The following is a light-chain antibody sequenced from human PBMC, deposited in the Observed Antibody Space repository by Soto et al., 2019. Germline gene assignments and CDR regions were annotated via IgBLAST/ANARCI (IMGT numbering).Light chain of an antibody. Sequence: DIQMTQSPSTLSASVGDRVTITCRASQSISSWLAWYQQKPGKAPKLLIYDASSLESGVPSRFSGSGSGTEFTLTISSLQPDDFATYYCQQYNSYSPWNFGQGTKLEIK. V-gene: IGKV1-5*01. CDR1: QSISSW. CDR2: DAS. CDR3: QQYNSYSPWN. J-gene: IGKJ2*01.